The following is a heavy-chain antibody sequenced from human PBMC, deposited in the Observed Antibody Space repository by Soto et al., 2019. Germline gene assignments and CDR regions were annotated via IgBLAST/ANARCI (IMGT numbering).Heavy chain of an antibody. V-gene: IGHV4-34*01. CDR2: INHSGST. CDR1: GGSFSGDY. J-gene: IGHJ5*02. D-gene: IGHD2-2*01. CDR3: ARRYCSSTSCLAGFDP. Sequence: QVQLQQWGAGLLKSSETLSLTCAVYGGSFSGDYWTWIRQPPGKGLEWIGEINHSGSTNYNPAIKSRVTISVDTSKKQISLKLSSVTAADTALYYCARRYCSSTSCLAGFDPWGRGTLVTVSS.